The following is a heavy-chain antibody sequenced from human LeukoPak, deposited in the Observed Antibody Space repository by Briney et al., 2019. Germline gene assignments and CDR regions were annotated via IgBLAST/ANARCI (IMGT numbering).Heavy chain of an antibody. V-gene: IGHV1-2*02. J-gene: IGHJ3*02. CDR1: GYTFTGYY. CDR2: INPNSGGT. CDR3: AREGRRNIVVVPAAKGDAFDI. Sequence: ASVKVSCKASGYTFTGYYMHWVRQARGQGLEWMGWINPNSGGTNYAQKFQGRVTMTRDTSISTAYMELSRLRSDDTAVYYCAREGRRNIVVVPAAKGDAFDIWGQGTMVTVSS. D-gene: IGHD2-2*01.